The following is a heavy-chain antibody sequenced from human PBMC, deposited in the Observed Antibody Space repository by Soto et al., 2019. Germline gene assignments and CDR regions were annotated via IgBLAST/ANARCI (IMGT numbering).Heavy chain of an antibody. Sequence: LRLSCAASGFTFSTFGIHWVRQAPGKGLEWVATISYDGTNTHYADSVKGRFTISRDNSKNTLYLQINSLRAEDTAVYYCAKSPSSGFPYYFHYGMDVWGQGTTVTVSS. CDR1: GFTFSTFG. J-gene: IGHJ6*02. CDR2: ISYDGTNT. D-gene: IGHD3-3*01. V-gene: IGHV3-30*18. CDR3: AKSPSSGFPYYFHYGMDV.